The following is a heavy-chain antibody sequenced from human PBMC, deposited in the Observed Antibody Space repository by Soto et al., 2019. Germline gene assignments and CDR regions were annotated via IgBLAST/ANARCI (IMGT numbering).Heavy chain of an antibody. Sequence: QVQLVQSGAEVKQPGASLRVSCETSGGTSTIYTITWVRQAPGQGLQWMGRIVPTLRITNYAQEFQGRLTITADSSTSTAHIELTSLTSEDTAVYYCATDKYGAGRVGVHSWGQGTLVTVSS. CDR3: ATDKYGAGRVGVHS. V-gene: IGHV1-69*08. CDR1: GGTSTIYT. D-gene: IGHD1-26*01. J-gene: IGHJ5*02. CDR2: IVPTLRIT.